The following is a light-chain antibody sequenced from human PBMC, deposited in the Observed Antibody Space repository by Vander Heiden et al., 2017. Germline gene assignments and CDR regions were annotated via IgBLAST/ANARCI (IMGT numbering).Light chain of an antibody. CDR1: QSIRSD. Sequence: ATHMTQSPSSLSASVGDRVTITCRASQSIRSDLGWYQQKPGKAPKLLIYGASRLQSGVPSRFSGSGSETYFSLTSYNLQPEDIGTYYCLQDYNYPRTFGQGTRVEIK. V-gene: IGKV1-6*01. CDR2: GAS. CDR3: LQDYNYPRT. J-gene: IGKJ1*01.